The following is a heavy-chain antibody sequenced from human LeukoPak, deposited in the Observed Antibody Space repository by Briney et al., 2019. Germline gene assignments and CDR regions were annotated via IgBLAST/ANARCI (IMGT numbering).Heavy chain of an antibody. CDR1: GYSFTSYW. V-gene: IGHV5-51*01. Sequence: GESLKISCKGSGYSFTSYWIGRVRQMPGKGLEWIGIIYPGDSDTRYSPSFQGQVTISADKSISTAYLQWSSLKASDTAMYYCARLYYGSGSLYYFDYWGQGTLVTVSS. J-gene: IGHJ4*02. CDR2: IYPGDSDT. D-gene: IGHD3-10*01. CDR3: ARLYYGSGSLYYFDY.